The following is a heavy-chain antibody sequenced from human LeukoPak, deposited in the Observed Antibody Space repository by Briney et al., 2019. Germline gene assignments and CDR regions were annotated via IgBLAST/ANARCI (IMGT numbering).Heavy chain of an antibody. J-gene: IGHJ4*02. CDR3: ARDYYDSSGQFDY. D-gene: IGHD3-22*01. V-gene: IGHV1-69*04. CDR2: IIPILGIA. Sequence: SVKVSCKASRGTFSRYTISWVRQAPGHRLEWMGRIIPILGIANYAQKLQGRVTITADKSTGTAYMELSSLRSEDTAVYYCARDYYDSSGQFDYWGQGTLVTVSS. CDR1: RGTFSRYT.